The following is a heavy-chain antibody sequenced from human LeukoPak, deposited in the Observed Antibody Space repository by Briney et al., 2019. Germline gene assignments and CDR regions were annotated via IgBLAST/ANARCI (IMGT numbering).Heavy chain of an antibody. D-gene: IGHD2-2*01. Sequence: GGSLRLSCAASGFTFSSYSMNWVRRAPGKGLEWVSYISSNSFTSGSTTIYYADSVKGRFTISRDNAKNSLYLQMNSLRAEDTAVYYCARADTLLGTSLENDYWGQGTLVTVSS. CDR2: ISSNSFTSGSTTI. CDR3: ARADTLLGTSLENDY. V-gene: IGHV3-48*01. CDR1: GFTFSSYS. J-gene: IGHJ4*02.